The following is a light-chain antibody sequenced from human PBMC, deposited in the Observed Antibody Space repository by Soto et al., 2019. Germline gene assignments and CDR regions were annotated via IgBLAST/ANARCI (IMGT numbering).Light chain of an antibody. CDR3: QQYYIYPPT. CDR1: QSISSY. J-gene: IGKJ4*01. CDR2: AAS. Sequence: DIQMTQSPSSLSASVGDRVTITCRASQSISSYLNWYQQKPGKAPKLLIYAASSLQSGVPSRFSGSGSGTDFTLTISCLQSEDFATYYCQQYYIYPPTFGGGTKVEIK. V-gene: IGKV1-39*01.